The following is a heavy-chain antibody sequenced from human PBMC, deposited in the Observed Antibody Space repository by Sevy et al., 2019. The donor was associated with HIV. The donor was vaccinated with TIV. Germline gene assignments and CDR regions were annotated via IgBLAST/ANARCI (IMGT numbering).Heavy chain of an antibody. J-gene: IGHJ4*02. D-gene: IGHD3-22*01. V-gene: IGHV1-18*01. CDR3: VRDESFSLIVVDPDY. CDR1: GYTFSNYG. CDR2: ISGYNGNT. Sequence: ASVKVSCQASGYTFSNYGVTWVRQAPGQGLEWMGWISGYNGNTKYAQKFQDRVIMTTDTATSTAYMEVRSLRSDDTAVYYCVRDESFSLIVVDPDYWGQGTLVTVSS.